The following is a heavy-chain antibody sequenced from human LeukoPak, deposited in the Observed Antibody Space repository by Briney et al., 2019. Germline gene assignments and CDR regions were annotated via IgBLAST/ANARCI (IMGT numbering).Heavy chain of an antibody. CDR1: AFTFSSYI. CDR2: ISGSGVTT. J-gene: IGHJ4*02. Sequence: QPGGSLRLSCAASAFTFSSYIMSWVRQAPGKGLEWVSSISGSGVTTNYADSVKGRFTISRDNSKNTLYLQMNSLRVEDTAVYYCAKDPVDLVTTDCCWGQGTLVTVSS. V-gene: IGHV3-23*01. CDR3: AKDPVDLVTTDCC. D-gene: IGHD5-12*01.